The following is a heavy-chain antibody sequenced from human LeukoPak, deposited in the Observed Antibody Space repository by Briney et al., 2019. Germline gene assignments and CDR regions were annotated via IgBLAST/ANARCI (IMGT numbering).Heavy chain of an antibody. J-gene: IGHJ4*02. Sequence: NPSETLSLTCTVSGDSINSDTYYWGWIRQPPGKGLEWVGEIYLRGNTNYNPSLESRVTISVDESKTQLSLRLESVTAADTAVYYCARGTITTVTDSWGPGTLVTVSS. CDR1: GDSINSDTYY. D-gene: IGHD4-17*01. V-gene: IGHV4-39*07. CDR2: IYLRGNT. CDR3: ARGTITTVTDS.